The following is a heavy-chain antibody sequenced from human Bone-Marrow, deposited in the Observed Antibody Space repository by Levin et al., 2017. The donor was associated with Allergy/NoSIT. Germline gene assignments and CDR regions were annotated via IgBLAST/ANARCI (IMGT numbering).Heavy chain of an antibody. CDR2: IYHSGRT. D-gene: IGHD6-13*01. Sequence: PGGSLRLSCTVSGYSISSGYYWDWIRQPPGKGLEWIGSIYHSGRTYYNPSLKSRVTISVDTSKNQFSLKLTSVTAADTAVYSCARGRGVAAGGFLDNYFDPWGQGTLVTVS. J-gene: IGHJ5*02. CDR3: ARGRGVAAGGFLDNYFDP. CDR1: GYSISSGYY. V-gene: IGHV4-38-2*02.